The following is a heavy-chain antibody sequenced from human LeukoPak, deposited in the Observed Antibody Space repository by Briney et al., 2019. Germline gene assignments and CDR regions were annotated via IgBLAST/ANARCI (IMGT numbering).Heavy chain of an antibody. Sequence: GSLRLSCAASGFTFSLTYMAWVRQAPGTGLEWVSVIYSGGDTYYYADSVKGRFTISRDNSTKTLYLQMKTLRVEDTAEYYCMKYGSSGFRYYFDYGGQGTLVTASS. J-gene: IGHJ4*02. CDR2: IYSGGDT. CDR1: GFTFSLTY. V-gene: IGHV3-66*01. D-gene: IGHD3-22*01. CDR3: MKYGSSGFRYYFDY.